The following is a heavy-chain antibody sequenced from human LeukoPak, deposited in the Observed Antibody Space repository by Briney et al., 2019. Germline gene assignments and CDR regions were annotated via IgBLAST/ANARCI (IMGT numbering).Heavy chain of an antibody. CDR2: TYSGGTT. CDR3: ARGYGDYWDGYYFDY. CDR1: GFTVSGNY. V-gene: IGHV3-66*01. D-gene: IGHD4-17*01. J-gene: IGHJ4*02. Sequence: GGSLRLSCAASGFTVSGNYTGWVRQAPGKGLEWGSVTYSGGTTYYADSVKGRFIISRDNSKNTLYLQMNSLRAEDTALYYCARGYGDYWDGYYFDYWGQGTLVTVSS.